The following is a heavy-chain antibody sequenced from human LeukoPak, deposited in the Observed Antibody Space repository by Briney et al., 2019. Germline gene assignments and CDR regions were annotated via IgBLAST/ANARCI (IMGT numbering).Heavy chain of an antibody. Sequence: GASVKVSCKASGYTFTSYGISWVRQAPGQGLEWMGWISAYNGNTNYAQKLQGRVTMTTDTSITTAYMEVNRLTSDDMAVYYCTRGPSCGGDCLDAFDIWGQGTMIAVSS. CDR1: GYTFTSYG. D-gene: IGHD2-21*02. J-gene: IGHJ3*02. CDR3: TRGPSCGGDCLDAFDI. CDR2: ISAYNGNT. V-gene: IGHV1-18*03.